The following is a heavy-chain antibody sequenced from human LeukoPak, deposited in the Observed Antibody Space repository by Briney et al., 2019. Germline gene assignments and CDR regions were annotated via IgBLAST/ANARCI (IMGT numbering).Heavy chain of an antibody. CDR1: GFTFDDYA. Sequence: GGSLRLSCAASGFTFDDYAMHWVRQAPGKGLEWVSGISWNSGSIGYADSEKGRFTISRDNAKNSLYLQMNSLRAEDTALYYCAKSRCSSTSCRFDYWGQGTLVTVSS. D-gene: IGHD2-2*01. V-gene: IGHV3-9*01. J-gene: IGHJ4*02. CDR3: AKSRCSSTSCRFDY. CDR2: ISWNSGSI.